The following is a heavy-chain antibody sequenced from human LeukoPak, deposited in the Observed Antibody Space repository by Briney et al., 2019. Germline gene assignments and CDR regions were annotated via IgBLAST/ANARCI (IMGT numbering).Heavy chain of an antibody. D-gene: IGHD2-21*02. J-gene: IGHJ4*02. CDR3: AISPLAYCGGDCYLPFDY. CDR1: EGTFSSYA. Sequence: GTSVKVSCKASEGTFSSYAISWVRQAPGQGLEWMGGIIPIFGTANYAQKFQGRVTITTDESTSTAYMELSSLRSEDTAVYYCAISPLAYCGGDCYLPFDYWGQGTLVTVSS. V-gene: IGHV1-69*05. CDR2: IIPIFGTA.